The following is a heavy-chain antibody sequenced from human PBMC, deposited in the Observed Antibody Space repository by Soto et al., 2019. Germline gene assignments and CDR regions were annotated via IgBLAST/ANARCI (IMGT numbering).Heavy chain of an antibody. D-gene: IGHD4-17*01. CDR2: IRSKAYGGTT. Sequence: GGSLRLSCTASGFTFSDCAMSWLRQAPGKGLEWVGFIRSKAYGGTTEYAASVKGRFTISRDDSKSIAYLQMNSLKTEDTAVYYCTRYETTGYGMDVWGQGTTVTVSS. CDR1: GFTFSDCA. CDR3: TRYETTGYGMDV. V-gene: IGHV3-49*03. J-gene: IGHJ6*02.